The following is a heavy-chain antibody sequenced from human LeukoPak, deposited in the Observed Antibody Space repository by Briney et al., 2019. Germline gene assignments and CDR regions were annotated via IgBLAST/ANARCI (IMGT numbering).Heavy chain of an antibody. V-gene: IGHV3-49*04. CDR2: IRSKAYGGTT. CDR1: GFTFGDYA. J-gene: IGHJ4*02. CDR3: TRVGYCSSTSCHYFDY. Sequence: GGSLRLSCTTSGFTFGDYAMSWVRQAPGKGLEWVGFIRSKAYGGTTEYAASVKGRFTISRDDSKSIAYLQMNSLKTEDTAVYYCTRVGYCSSTSCHYFDYWGQGTLSPSPQ. D-gene: IGHD2-2*01.